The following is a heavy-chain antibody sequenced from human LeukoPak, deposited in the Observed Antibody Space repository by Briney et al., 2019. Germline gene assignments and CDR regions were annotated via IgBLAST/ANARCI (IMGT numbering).Heavy chain of an antibody. CDR3: TTEGGDYVWGSYRYHFDY. Sequence: GGSLRLSCGASGFTFDDYAMNWVRQAPGKGLEWVGRIKSKTDGGTTDYAAPVKGRFTISRDDSKNTLYLQMNSLKTEDTAVYYCTTEGGDYVWGSYRYHFDYWGQGTLVTVSS. CDR1: GFTFDDYA. CDR2: IKSKTDGGTT. V-gene: IGHV3-15*01. J-gene: IGHJ4*02. D-gene: IGHD3-16*02.